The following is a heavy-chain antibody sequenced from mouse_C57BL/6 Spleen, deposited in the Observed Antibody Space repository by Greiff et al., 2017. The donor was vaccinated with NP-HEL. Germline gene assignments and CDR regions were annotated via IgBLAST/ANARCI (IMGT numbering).Heavy chain of an antibody. CDR2: IYPGDGDT. CDR1: GYAFSSYW. D-gene: IGHD2-2*01. J-gene: IGHJ4*01. V-gene: IGHV1-80*01. Sequence: VQLQQSGAELVKPGASVKISCKASGYAFSSYWMNWVKQRPGKGLEWIGQIYPGDGDTNYNGKFKGKATLTADKSSSTAYMQLSSLTSEDSAVYFCARGNYGYGYAMDYWGQGTSVTVSS. CDR3: ARGNYGYGYAMDY.